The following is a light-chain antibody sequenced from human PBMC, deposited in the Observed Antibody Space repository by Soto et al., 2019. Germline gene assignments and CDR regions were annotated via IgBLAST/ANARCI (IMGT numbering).Light chain of an antibody. V-gene: IGKV1-9*01. Sequence: DIQLTQSPSFLSASVGDRVTITCRASQGISSYLAWYQQKPGKAPKLLIYAASTLQSGVPSRFSGSGSGTAFTLTISSLQPEDFATYYCQQLNSYLITFGQGKRLETK. J-gene: IGKJ5*01. CDR1: QGISSY. CDR3: QQLNSYLIT. CDR2: AAS.